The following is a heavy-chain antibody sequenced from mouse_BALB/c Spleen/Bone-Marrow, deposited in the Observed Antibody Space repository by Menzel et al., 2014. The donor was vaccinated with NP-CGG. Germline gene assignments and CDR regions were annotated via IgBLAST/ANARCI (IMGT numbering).Heavy chain of an antibody. J-gene: IGHJ1*01. CDR2: IGNKANGYTT. Sequence: EVKLVESGGGLVQPGGSLRLSCATSGFTFTDYYMSWVRQPPGKALEWLGFIGNKANGYTTEYSASVKGRFTISRDNSQSILYLQMNTLRAEDSATYYCARDRNYGSSWYFDVWGAGTTVTVSS. D-gene: IGHD1-1*01. V-gene: IGHV7-3*02. CDR3: ARDRNYGSSWYFDV. CDR1: GFTFTDYY.